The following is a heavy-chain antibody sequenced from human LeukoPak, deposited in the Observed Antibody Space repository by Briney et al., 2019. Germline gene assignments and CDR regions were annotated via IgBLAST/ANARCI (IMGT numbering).Heavy chain of an antibody. CDR1: GFTFSTYA. J-gene: IGHJ4*02. Sequence: GGSLRLSCAASGFTFSTYAIHWVRQAPGKGLEWVAVISYDGSNKYYVDSVKGRFTIARDNSKNTVYLQMNSLRVEDTAVYYCANPQSRGYDYLDYWGQGTLVTVSS. CDR2: ISYDGSNK. D-gene: IGHD5-12*01. V-gene: IGHV3-30-3*01. CDR3: ANPQSRGYDYLDY.